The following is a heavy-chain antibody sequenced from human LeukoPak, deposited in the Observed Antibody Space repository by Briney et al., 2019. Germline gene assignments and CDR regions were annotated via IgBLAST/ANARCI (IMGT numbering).Heavy chain of an antibody. CDR3: ARVPVGAPYYFDY. CDR1: GYTFTGYY. J-gene: IGHJ4*02. Sequence: ASVKVSCKASGYTFTGYYMHWVRQAPGQGLEWMGWINPNSGGTTYAQKFQGWVTMTRDTSISTAYMELSRLRSDDTAVYYCARVPVGAPYYFDYWGQGTLVTVSS. D-gene: IGHD1-26*01. V-gene: IGHV1-2*04. CDR2: INPNSGGT.